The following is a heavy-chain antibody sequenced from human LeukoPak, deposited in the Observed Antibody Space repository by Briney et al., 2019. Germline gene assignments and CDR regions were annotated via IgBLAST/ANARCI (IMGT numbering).Heavy chain of an antibody. CDR3: ARDRGFTELRGEDY. J-gene: IGHJ4*02. CDR1: GFTFSSYS. D-gene: IGHD1-26*01. CDR2: ISSSSSYI. Sequence: KPGGSLRLSCAASGFTFSSYSMNWVRQAPGKGLEWVSSISSSSSYIYYADSVKGRFTISRDNAKNSLYLQMNSLRAEDTAVYYCARDRGFTELRGEDYWGQGTLVTVSS. V-gene: IGHV3-21*01.